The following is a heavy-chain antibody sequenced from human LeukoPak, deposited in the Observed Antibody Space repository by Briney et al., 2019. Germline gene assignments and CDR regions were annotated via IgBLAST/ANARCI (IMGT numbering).Heavy chain of an antibody. CDR3: ARRNVDTAMVTNWFDP. J-gene: IGHJ5*02. Sequence: GESLKISCKGSGYSFTSYWISWLRQMPGKGLKGMGIIYPGDSDTRYSPSFQGQVTISADKSISTAYLQWSSLKASDTAMYYCARRNVDTAMVTNWFDPWGQGTLVTVSS. D-gene: IGHD5-18*01. V-gene: IGHV5-51*01. CDR2: IYPGDSDT. CDR1: GYSFTSYW.